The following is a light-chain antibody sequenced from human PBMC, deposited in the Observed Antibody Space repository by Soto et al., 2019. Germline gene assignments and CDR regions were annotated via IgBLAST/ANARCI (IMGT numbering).Light chain of an antibody. Sequence: QSALTQPPSASGSPGQSVTISCIGTSSDIGGYNYVSWYQQHPGKSTKLMISEVTKRPSGVPDRFSGSKSGNTASLTVYGLQAEYEADSYCTSYAGNNIVVFGGGTKLTVL. CDR1: SSDIGGYNY. CDR3: TSYAGNNIVV. J-gene: IGLJ2*01. CDR2: EVT. V-gene: IGLV2-8*01.